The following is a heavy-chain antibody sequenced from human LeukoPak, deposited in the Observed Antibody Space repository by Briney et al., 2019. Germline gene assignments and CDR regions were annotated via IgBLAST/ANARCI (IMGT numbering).Heavy chain of an antibody. CDR1: GFTFSSYG. CDR2: IWYDGSNK. CDR3: ARDRSYDFWSGYSTPDY. V-gene: IGHV3-33*01. J-gene: IGHJ4*02. D-gene: IGHD3-3*01. Sequence: GGSLRLSCAASGFTFSSYGMHWVRQAPGKGLEWVAVIWYDGSNKYYAESVKGRFTTSRDNSKNTLDLQMNSLRAEDTAVYYCARDRSYDFWSGYSTPDYWGQGTLVTVSS.